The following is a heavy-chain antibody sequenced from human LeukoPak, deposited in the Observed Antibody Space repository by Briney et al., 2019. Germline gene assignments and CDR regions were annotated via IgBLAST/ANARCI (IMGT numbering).Heavy chain of an antibody. J-gene: IGHJ4*02. CDR2: INAGNANT. CDR3: ARGVRITMVRGVIIRGPFDY. D-gene: IGHD3-10*01. Sequence: ASVKVSCKAPGYTFTSYAMHWARQAPGQRLEWMGWINAGNANTKYSQKFQGRVTITRDTSASTAYMELSSLRSEDTAVYYCARGVRITMVRGVIIRGPFDYWGQGTLVTVSS. V-gene: IGHV1-3*01. CDR1: GYTFTSYA.